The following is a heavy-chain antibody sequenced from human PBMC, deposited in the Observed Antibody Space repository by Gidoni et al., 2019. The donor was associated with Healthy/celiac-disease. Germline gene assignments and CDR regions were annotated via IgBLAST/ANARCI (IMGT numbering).Heavy chain of an antibody. D-gene: IGHD6-13*01. J-gene: IGHJ4*02. V-gene: IGHV3-30*18. CDR1: GFTLSSYG. CDR3: AKEWGSSWYYPGY. CDR2: ISYDGSNK. Sequence: QVQLVESGGGVVQPGRSLTLPCPASGFTLSSYGMHWVRQAPGQGLEWVAVISYDGSNKYYADSVKGRFTISRDNSKNTLYLQMNSLRAEDTAVYYCAKEWGSSWYYPGYWGQGTLVTVSS.